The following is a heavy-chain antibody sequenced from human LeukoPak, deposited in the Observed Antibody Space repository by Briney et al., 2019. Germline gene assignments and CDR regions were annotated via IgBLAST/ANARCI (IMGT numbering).Heavy chain of an antibody. CDR2: INPGDSDT. CDR3: ASGGDDYGDSNWFDP. V-gene: IGHV5-51*01. D-gene: IGHD4-17*01. CDR1: GYSFTSSW. J-gene: IGHJ5*02. Sequence: GESLEVSCQASGYSFTSSWIGWARHMPGKGLEWMAIINPGDSDTRYSPSFQGQVTISADKSISTVYLQWGSLKASDTAMYYCASGGDDYGDSNWFDPWGQGTLVTVSS.